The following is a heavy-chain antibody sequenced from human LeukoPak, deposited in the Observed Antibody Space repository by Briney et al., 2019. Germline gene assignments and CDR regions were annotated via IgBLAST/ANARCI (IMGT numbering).Heavy chain of an antibody. Sequence: GGSLRLSCAASGFTFDTYAMSSVRQAPGEGLEWVSGISGNDIKTYYGDSVKGRFTIFRVNSKNTLWLQMNTLRAEDTAVYFCAKRDYSDISGYSPLFANWGQGTLVTVSS. CDR2: ISGNDIKT. V-gene: IGHV3-23*01. D-gene: IGHD3-22*01. CDR1: GFTFDTYA. J-gene: IGHJ4*02. CDR3: AKRDYSDISGYSPLFAN.